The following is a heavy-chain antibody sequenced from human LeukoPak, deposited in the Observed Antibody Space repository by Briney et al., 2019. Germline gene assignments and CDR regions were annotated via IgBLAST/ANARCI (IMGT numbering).Heavy chain of an antibody. Sequence: GRSLRLSCATSGFTFSRYAMHWVRQAPGKGLEWVALISYDANIGSNKYYADSVKGRFTISRDNSRNTLYLQMNSLRAEDTAVYYCARDGGYDFWSGYYQDYWGQGTLVTVSS. V-gene: IGHV3-30-3*01. CDR1: GFTFSRYA. D-gene: IGHD3-3*01. CDR3: ARDGGYDFWSGYYQDY. CDR2: ISYDANIGSNK. J-gene: IGHJ4*02.